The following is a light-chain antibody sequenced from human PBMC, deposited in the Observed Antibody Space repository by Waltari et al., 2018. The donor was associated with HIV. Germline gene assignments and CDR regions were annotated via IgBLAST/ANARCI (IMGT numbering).Light chain of an antibody. J-gene: IGKJ4*01. CDR1: QNISSY. CDR3: QQTYTTPPT. V-gene: IGKV1-39*01. CDR2: AAS. Sequence: DIQMTQSPSSLSASVGDRVTIPCRASQNISSYLNWYQQKPGKGPNLLIYAASSLQSGAPSRCSGSGSGTNFTLTISSLQPEDFATYYCQQTYTTPPTFGGGSGVEIK.